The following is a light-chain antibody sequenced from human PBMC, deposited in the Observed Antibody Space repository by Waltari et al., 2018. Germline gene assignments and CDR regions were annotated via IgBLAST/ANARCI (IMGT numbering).Light chain of an antibody. J-gene: IGLJ2*01. CDR1: SSNIGSNT. CDR2: SNN. Sequence: QSVLTQPPSASGTPGQRVTISCSGSSSNIGSNTVNWYQQLPGMAPKLLIYSNNRRPSGVPDRFSGSKSGTSASLAISGLQSEDEADYYCAAWDDSLNGPVVFGGGTKLTVL. CDR3: AAWDDSLNGPVV. V-gene: IGLV1-44*01.